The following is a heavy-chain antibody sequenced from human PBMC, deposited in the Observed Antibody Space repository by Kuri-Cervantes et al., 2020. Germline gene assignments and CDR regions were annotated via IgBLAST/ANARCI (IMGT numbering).Heavy chain of an antibody. CDR1: GGSTSSSDFY. CDR2: IYYTGNT. V-gene: IGHV4-30-4*01. Sequence: SETLSLTCTVSGGSTSSSDFYWTWIRQTPGKGLEWIGYIYYTGNTYYNPSLKSRVTMSIDTSKSQFSLKLNSVTTTDTAVYYCARDRPITYYYGSGSYKGIDPWGQGTLVTVSS. D-gene: IGHD3-10*01. CDR3: ARDRPITYYYGSGSYKGIDP. J-gene: IGHJ5*02.